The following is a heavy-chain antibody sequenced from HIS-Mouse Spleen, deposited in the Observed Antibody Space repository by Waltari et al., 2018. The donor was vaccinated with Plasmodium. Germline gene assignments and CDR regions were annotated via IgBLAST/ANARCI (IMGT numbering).Heavy chain of an antibody. V-gene: IGHV3-13*01. CDR2: IGTAGDT. Sequence: EVQLVESGGGLVQPGGSLGLSCSASGFTFSRYDMHWVRQAPGKGLEWVSAIGTAGDTYPGSVKGRFTISRENAKNSLYLQMNSLRAGDTAVYYCARGRWNHAFDIWGQGTMVTVSS. CDR3: ARGRWNHAFDI. D-gene: IGHD1-1*01. J-gene: IGHJ3*02. CDR1: GFTFSRYD.